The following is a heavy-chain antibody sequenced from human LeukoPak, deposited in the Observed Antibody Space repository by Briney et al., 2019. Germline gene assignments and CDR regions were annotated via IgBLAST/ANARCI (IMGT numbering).Heavy chain of an antibody. V-gene: IGHV4-39*01. CDR2: IYYSGST. J-gene: IGHJ4*02. CDR3: ARQHTRGAVVALVDY. D-gene: IGHD3-22*01. CDR1: GGSITSSGYY. Sequence: SETLSLTCTVSGGSITSSGYYWGWIRQPPGKGLEWIVSIYYSGSTYYNPSLKSRVTISVDTSKNQFSLKLSSLTAADTAVYYCARQHTRGAVVALVDYWGQGTLVTVSS.